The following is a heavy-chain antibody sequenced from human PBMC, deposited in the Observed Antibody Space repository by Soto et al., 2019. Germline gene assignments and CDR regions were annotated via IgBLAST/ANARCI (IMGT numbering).Heavy chain of an antibody. J-gene: IGHJ3*02. D-gene: IGHD6-19*01. Sequence: EVQLVETGGGLIQPGGSLRLSCAASGFTVSSNFMSWVRQAPGKGLEWVSVIYSGGRTSYADSVKGRFTISRDNSKNTLYLQMNSLRAEDTALYYCASAQYSSGWSDAFDIWGQGTMVTVSS. V-gene: IGHV3-53*02. CDR2: IYSGGRT. CDR3: ASAQYSSGWSDAFDI. CDR1: GFTVSSNF.